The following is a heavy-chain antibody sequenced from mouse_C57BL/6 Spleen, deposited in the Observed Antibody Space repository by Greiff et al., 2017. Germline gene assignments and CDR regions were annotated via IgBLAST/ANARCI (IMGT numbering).Heavy chain of an antibody. CDR1: GFSLTSYG. D-gene: IGHD1-1*01. CDR3: AKPIYYYGSSYWYFDV. CDR2: IWGDGST. Sequence: QVQLKESGPGLVAPSQSLSITCTVSGFSLTSYGVSWVRQPPGKGLEWLGVIWGDGSTNYHSALISRLSIRKDNSKSQVFLKLNSLQPDYTATYCCAKPIYYYGSSYWYFDVWGTGTTVTVAS. J-gene: IGHJ1*03. V-gene: IGHV2-3*01.